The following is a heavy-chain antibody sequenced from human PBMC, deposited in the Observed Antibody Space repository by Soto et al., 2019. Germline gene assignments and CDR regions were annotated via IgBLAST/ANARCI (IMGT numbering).Heavy chain of an antibody. V-gene: IGHV3-30-3*01. CDR2: ISYDGSNK. D-gene: IGHD3-22*01. Sequence: GGSLRLSCAASGFTFSSYAMHWVRQAPGKGLEWVAVISYDGSNKYYADSVKGRFTISRDNSKNTLYLQMNSLRAEDTAVYYCARDQTYDSSGYYMMGTALGELFYFDYWGQGTLVTVSS. CDR3: ARDQTYDSSGYYMMGTALGELFYFDY. CDR1: GFTFSSYA. J-gene: IGHJ4*02.